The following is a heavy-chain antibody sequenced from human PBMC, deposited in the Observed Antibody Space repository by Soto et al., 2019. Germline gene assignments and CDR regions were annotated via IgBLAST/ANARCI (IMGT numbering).Heavy chain of an antibody. CDR2: VSGTGGSA. D-gene: IGHD4-17*01. CDR3: ARGSAYSDYDLEY. J-gene: IGHJ4*02. V-gene: IGHV3-23*01. CDR1: GFTFSSYW. Sequence: PGGSLSLSCAASGFTFSSYWMSWVRQAPGKGLEWVSGVSGTGGSAYYADSVKGRFTISRDKSTNTLYLHMNGLRAEDTAVYYCARGSAYSDYDLEYWGQGTLVTVSS.